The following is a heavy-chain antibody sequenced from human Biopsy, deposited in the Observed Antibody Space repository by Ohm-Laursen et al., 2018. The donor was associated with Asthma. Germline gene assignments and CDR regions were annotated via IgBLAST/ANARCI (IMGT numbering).Heavy chain of an antibody. CDR3: ARTYYDFLTGQVKDVFGV. V-gene: IGHV1-3*04. D-gene: IGHD3-9*01. Sequence: SLVKVSCKPSGYNFISFAIHWVRQAPGQRLEWMGWVNTGNGDTKYSQKFQGRVTITRDTSASSAYMELRSLRSEDTATYYCARTYYDFLTGQVKDVFGVWGQGTMVTVSS. CDR1: GYNFISFA. J-gene: IGHJ3*01. CDR2: VNTGNGDT.